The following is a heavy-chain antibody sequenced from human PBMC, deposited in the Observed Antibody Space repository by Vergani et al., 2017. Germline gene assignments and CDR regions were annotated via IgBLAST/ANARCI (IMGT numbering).Heavy chain of an antibody. J-gene: IGHJ5*02. CDR1: GYTFTSYA. CDR2: INTNTGNP. D-gene: IGHD2-2*01. CDR3: ARGSPSAFLPYCSSTSCYYNWFDP. Sequence: QVQLVQSGYELKKPGASVKVSCKASGYTFTSYAMNWVRQAPGQGLEWMGWINTNTGNPTYAQGFTERFVFSLDTSVSTAYLQISSLKAEDTAVYYCARGSPSAFLPYCSSTSCYYNWFDPWGQGTLVTVSS. V-gene: IGHV7-4-1*02.